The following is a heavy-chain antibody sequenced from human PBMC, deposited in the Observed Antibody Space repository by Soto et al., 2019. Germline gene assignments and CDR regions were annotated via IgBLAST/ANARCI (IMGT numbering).Heavy chain of an antibody. D-gene: IGHD7-27*01. CDR1: GYSFTSYW. CDR2: IYPGDSDT. V-gene: IGHV5-51*01. CDR3: ARAAIELGTDPYYYYYGMDV. Sequence: GESLHISCKGSGYSFTSYWIGWVRQMPGKGLEWMGIIYPGDSDTRYSPSFQGQVTISADKSISTAYLQWSSLKASDTAMYYCARAAIELGTDPYYYYYGMDVWGQGTTVTVSS. J-gene: IGHJ6*02.